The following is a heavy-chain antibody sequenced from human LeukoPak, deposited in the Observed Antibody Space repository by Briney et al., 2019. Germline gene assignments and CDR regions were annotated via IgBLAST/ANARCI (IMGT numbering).Heavy chain of an antibody. D-gene: IGHD2-15*01. V-gene: IGHV4-34*12. CDR1: GGSFSGHF. J-gene: IGHJ4*02. CDR2: IIHGGTT. Sequence: PSETLSLTCAVYGGSFSGHFWGWIRQPPGKGLEWIGEIIHGGTTNYNPSLKSRVTISVDTSKNQFSLKVRSVTAADTAVYYCARSCPGGTCPIDYWGQGNLVTVSS. CDR3: ARSCPGGTCPIDY.